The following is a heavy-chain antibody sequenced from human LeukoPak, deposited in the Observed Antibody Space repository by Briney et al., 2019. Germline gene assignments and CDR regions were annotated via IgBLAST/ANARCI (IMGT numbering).Heavy chain of an antibody. CDR3: AKDLTGEERWLQLVGAFDI. J-gene: IGHJ3*02. CDR1: GFTFSSYG. CDR2: IRYDGSNK. D-gene: IGHD5-24*01. V-gene: IGHV3-30*02. Sequence: GGSLRLSCAASGFTFSSYGMHWVRQAPGKGLEWVAFIRYDGSNKYYADSVKGRFTISRDNSKNTLYLQMNSLRAEDTAVYYCAKDLTGEERWLQLVGAFDIWGQGTMVTVSS.